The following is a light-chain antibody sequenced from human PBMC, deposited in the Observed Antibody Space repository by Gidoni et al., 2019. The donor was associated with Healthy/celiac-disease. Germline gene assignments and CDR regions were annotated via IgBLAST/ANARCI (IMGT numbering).Light chain of an antibody. CDR3: CSYAGSSIVV. CDR2: EGS. CDR1: SSAVGSYNL. V-gene: IGLV2-23*01. J-gene: IGLJ2*01. Sequence: QSALTQPASVSGSPGQSITISCTGTSSAVGSYNLVSWYQQHPGKAPKLMIYEGSKRPPGVSNRFSGSKSGNTASLTISGLQAEDEADYYCCSYAGSSIVVFGGGTKLTVL.